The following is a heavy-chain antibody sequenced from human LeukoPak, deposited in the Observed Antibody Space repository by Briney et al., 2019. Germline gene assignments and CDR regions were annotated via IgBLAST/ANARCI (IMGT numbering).Heavy chain of an antibody. Sequence: GALRLSFAAPGFTLCNYAMGWVPPAPGKGLGWGSAIFGSGDNTYYADSVKGRFTVSRDNSKNTLYVQMKSLRAEDTAVYYCAKDFVVVPGNVNYFDYWGQGTLVTVSS. CDR3: AKDFVVVPGNVNYFDY. CDR2: IFGSGDNT. V-gene: IGHV3-23*01. J-gene: IGHJ4*02. D-gene: IGHD2-21*02. CDR1: GFTLCNYA.